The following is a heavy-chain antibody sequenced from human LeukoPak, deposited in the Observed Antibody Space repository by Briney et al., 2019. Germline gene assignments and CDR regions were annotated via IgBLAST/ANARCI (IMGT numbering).Heavy chain of an antibody. CDR1: GFTFSSYA. D-gene: IGHD2-15*01. J-gene: IGHJ5*02. Sequence: PGGSLRLSCAASGFTFSSYAMSWVRQAPGKGLEWIGSIYYSGSTYYNPSLKSRVTISVDTSKNQFSLKLSSVTAADTAVYYCASEGYCSGGSCYFSNWFDPWGQGTLVTVSS. CDR3: ASEGYCSGGSCYFSNWFDP. V-gene: IGHV4-39*01. CDR2: IYYSGST.